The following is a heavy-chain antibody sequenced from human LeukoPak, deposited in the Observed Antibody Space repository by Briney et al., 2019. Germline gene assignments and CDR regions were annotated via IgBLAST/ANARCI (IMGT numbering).Heavy chain of an antibody. Sequence: PGGSLRLSCAASEFTFSSYWMHWVRQAPGKGLVWVSRIDNEGSGTSYADSVKGRFTISRDNAKNRLYVQMNNLRVEDTAVYYCATGSGLWSPDYWGQGTLVTVSS. CDR3: ATGSGLWSPDY. V-gene: IGHV3-74*01. J-gene: IGHJ4*02. D-gene: IGHD5-18*01. CDR1: EFTFSSYW. CDR2: IDNEGSGT.